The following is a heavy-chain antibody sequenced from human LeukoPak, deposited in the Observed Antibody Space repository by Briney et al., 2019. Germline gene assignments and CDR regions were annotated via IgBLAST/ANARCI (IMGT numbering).Heavy chain of an antibody. Sequence: GGSLRLSCAASEFTFSTYSMNWVRQAPGKGLEWVSYIHSSGRTIYYADSVKGRFTISRDNSKNTLYLQMNSLRAEDTAVYYCARGWTYSGSYFFDYWGQGTLVTVSS. CDR2: IHSSGRTI. CDR1: EFTFSTYS. V-gene: IGHV3-48*01. CDR3: ARGWTYSGSYFFDY. D-gene: IGHD1-26*01. J-gene: IGHJ4*02.